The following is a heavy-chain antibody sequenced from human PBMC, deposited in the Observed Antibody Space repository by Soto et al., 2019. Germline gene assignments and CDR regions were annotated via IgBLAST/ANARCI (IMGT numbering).Heavy chain of an antibody. D-gene: IGHD1-7*01. CDR3: GRGRSGELVVFY. CDR2: ISPKSGGT. J-gene: IGHJ4*02. CDR1: GYTFTGYY. V-gene: IGHV1-2*02. Sequence: ASVMVSFTASGYTFTGYYMHWVRQAPGQGLEWVGEISPKSGGTRYAQKFQGRVTMTKDTSITTVYMELSNLSPDDTAVYYCGRGRSGELVVFYWGQGTLVTVSS.